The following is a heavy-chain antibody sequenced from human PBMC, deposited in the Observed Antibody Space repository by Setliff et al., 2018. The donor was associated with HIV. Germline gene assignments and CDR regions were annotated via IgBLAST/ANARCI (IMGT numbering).Heavy chain of an antibody. Sequence: ASVKVSCKASGYTFTSYGISWVRQAPGQGLEWMGWIGAYNGNTNYAQKLQGRVTMTSDTSTSTAYMELRSLRSDDTAVYYRARDGEYYYDSSGPVFDPWGQGTLVTVSS. D-gene: IGHD3-22*01. CDR3: ARDGEYYYDSSGPVFDP. J-gene: IGHJ5*02. V-gene: IGHV1-18*01. CDR2: IGAYNGNT. CDR1: GYTFTSYG.